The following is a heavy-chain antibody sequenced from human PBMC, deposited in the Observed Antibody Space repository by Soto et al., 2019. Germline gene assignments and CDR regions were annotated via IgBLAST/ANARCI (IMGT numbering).Heavy chain of an antibody. D-gene: IGHD1-1*01. CDR2: IIPVFGTT. CDR3: SISNSYGRGDF. CDR1: GGTLNSYT. V-gene: IGHV1-69*01. J-gene: IGHJ4*02. Sequence: QVQLVQSGAEVKKPGSSVRVSCKASGGTLNSYTISWVRQAPGQGLEWMVGIIPVFGTTDYAQKFQGRVTIPAAQSTGTAYLELLCLTSESTAIYNCSISNSYGRGDFWGQGTLVTVSS.